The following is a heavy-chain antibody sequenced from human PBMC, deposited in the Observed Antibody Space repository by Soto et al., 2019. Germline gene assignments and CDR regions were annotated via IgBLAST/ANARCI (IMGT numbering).Heavy chain of an antibody. V-gene: IGHV4-59*01. CDR2: IHNGERT. CDR1: GASISSYY. CDR3: SYGDSPGPIDH. D-gene: IGHD4-17*01. J-gene: IGHJ4*02. Sequence: PSETLSLTCSVSGASISSYYWSWFRQAPGKGLEYIGYIHNGERTNYNPSLESRVTISADTSKNQFSLRLSSVTAADTAMYYCSYGDSPGPIDHWGQGXLVTVSS.